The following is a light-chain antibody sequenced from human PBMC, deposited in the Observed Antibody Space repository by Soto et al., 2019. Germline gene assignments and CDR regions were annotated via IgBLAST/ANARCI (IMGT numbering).Light chain of an antibody. V-gene: IGLV2-23*01. CDR1: SSDVGSYNL. Sequence: QSVLTQPASVSGSPGQSITISCTGTSSDVGSYNLVSWYQQHPGKAPKLMIYEANKRPSGVSDRFSGSKSGNMASLTISGLQAEDEAEYYCSSYAGYSTSVVFGGGTKVTVL. CDR2: EAN. CDR3: SSYAGYSTSVV. J-gene: IGLJ2*01.